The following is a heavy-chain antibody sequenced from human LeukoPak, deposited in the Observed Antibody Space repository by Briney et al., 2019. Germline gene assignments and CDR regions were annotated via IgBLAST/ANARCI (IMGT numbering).Heavy chain of an antibody. Sequence: ASVKVSCEASGGTFSSYAISWVRQAPGQGLEWMGGIIPIFGTANYAQKFQGRVTMTEDTSTDTAYMELSSLRSEDTAVYYCATGTALLVWGQGTLVTVSS. CDR1: GGTFSSYA. V-gene: IGHV1-69*06. J-gene: IGHJ4*02. CDR2: IIPIFGTA. D-gene: IGHD1-7*01. CDR3: ATGTALLV.